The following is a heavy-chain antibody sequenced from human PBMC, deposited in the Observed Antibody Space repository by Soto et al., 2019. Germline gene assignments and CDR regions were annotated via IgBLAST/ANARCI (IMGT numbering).Heavy chain of an antibody. Sequence: SETLSLTCTVSGGSISSYYWSWIRQPPGKGLEWIGYIYYSGSTNYNPSLKSRVTISVDTSKNQFSLKLSSVTAADTAVYYCEREAAAAEFDYWGQGTIVTVYS. CDR3: EREAAAAEFDY. CDR1: GGSISSYY. CDR2: IYYSGST. V-gene: IGHV4-59*01. D-gene: IGHD6-13*01. J-gene: IGHJ4*02.